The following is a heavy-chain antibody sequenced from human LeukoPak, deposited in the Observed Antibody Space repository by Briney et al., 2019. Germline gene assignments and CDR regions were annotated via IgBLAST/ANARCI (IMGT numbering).Heavy chain of an antibody. V-gene: IGHV1-2*02. Sequence: ASVKVSCKASGYTFIGYYMHWVRQAPGQGLEWMGWINPNSGGTNYAQKFQGRVTMTRDTSISTAYMELSRLRSDDTAVYYCARGAVRLLLFGDSGRKSKTYFGYWGQGTLVTVSS. CDR1: GYTFIGYY. CDR3: ARGAVRLLLFGDSGRKSKTYFGY. J-gene: IGHJ4*02. CDR2: INPNSGGT. D-gene: IGHD3-10*01.